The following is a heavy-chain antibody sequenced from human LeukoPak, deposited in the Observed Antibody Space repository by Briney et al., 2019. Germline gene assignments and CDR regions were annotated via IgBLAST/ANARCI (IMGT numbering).Heavy chain of an antibody. J-gene: IGHJ5*02. Sequence: ASVKVSCKASDNIFTSYGISWVRQAPGQGLGWMGWTSVYNGNTNYAQKLHGRVTMTTDTSTSTAYMELRSLRSDDTAVYYCARHGTNWFDPWGQGTLVTVSS. V-gene: IGHV1-18*01. CDR1: DNIFTSYG. CDR2: TSVYNGNT. CDR3: ARHGTNWFDP.